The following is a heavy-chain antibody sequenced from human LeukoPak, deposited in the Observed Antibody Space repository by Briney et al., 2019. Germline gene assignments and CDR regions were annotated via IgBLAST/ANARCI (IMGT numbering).Heavy chain of an antibody. CDR1: GFTFSSYS. Sequence: GGSLRLSCAASGFTFSSYSMSWVRQAPGKGLEWVSGISGSGRSPYYADSVKGRFTISRDNSKNTLYLQMNSLRAEDTAVYYCATGGIFGVAVYHWGQGTLVTVSS. D-gene: IGHD3-3*01. J-gene: IGHJ5*02. CDR2: ISGSGRSP. CDR3: ATGGIFGVAVYH. V-gene: IGHV3-23*01.